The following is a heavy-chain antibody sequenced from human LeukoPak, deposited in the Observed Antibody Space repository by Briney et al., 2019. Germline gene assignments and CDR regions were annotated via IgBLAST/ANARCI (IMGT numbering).Heavy chain of an antibody. Sequence: PGGSLRLSCAASGFTFSSYSMNWVRQAPGKGLDWVSSISSSSSYIYYANSVKGRFSISRDNAKNSLYLQMNSLRAEDTAVYYCASPRGGGNNAGVYFDYWGQGTLVTVSS. D-gene: IGHD2-15*01. CDR3: ASPRGGGNNAGVYFDY. CDR1: GFTFSSYS. CDR2: ISSSSSYI. J-gene: IGHJ4*02. V-gene: IGHV3-21*01.